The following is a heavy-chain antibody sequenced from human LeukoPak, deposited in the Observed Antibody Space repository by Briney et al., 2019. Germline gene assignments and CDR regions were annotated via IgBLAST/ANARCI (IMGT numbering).Heavy chain of an antibody. CDR3: ARAQPWANPHSGQQLPTSLDY. CDR1: GYSFTSYW. CDR2: IYPGDSDT. Sequence: GESLKISCKGSGYSFTSYWIGWVRQMPGKGLEWMGIIYPGDSDTRYSPSFQGQVTISADKSISTAYLQWSSLKASDTAMYYCARAQPWANPHSGQQLPTSLDYWGQGTLVTVSS. J-gene: IGHJ4*02. D-gene: IGHD6-13*01. V-gene: IGHV5-51*01.